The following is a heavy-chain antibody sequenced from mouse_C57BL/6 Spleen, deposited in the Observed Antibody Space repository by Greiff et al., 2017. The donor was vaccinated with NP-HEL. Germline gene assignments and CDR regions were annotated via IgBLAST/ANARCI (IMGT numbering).Heavy chain of an antibody. CDR2: ISPGSGNT. V-gene: IGHV1-76*01. CDR1: GYTFTDYY. CDR3: ARGDLRGDFAITTVVATVDY. J-gene: IGHJ2*01. D-gene: IGHD1-1*01. Sequence: QVQLQQSGAELVRPGASVKLSCKASGYTFTDYYINWVKQRPGQGLEWIARISPGSGNTYYNEKFKGKATLTAEKSSSTAYMQLSSLTSEDSAVYFCARGDLRGDFAITTVVATVDYWGQGTTLTVSS.